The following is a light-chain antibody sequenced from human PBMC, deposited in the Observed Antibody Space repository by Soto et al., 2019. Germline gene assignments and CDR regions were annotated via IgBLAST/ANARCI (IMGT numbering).Light chain of an antibody. Sequence: EIGLTQSPGTLSLYPGERATLSCRASQSVTSNYLAWYQQKPGQAPSLVIYGASSRATGIPDRFSGSGSGTDFTLTISKLEPEDFAVYYCQQYGSSPTFGQGTKVEIK. J-gene: IGKJ1*01. CDR2: GAS. CDR1: QSVTSNY. CDR3: QQYGSSPT. V-gene: IGKV3-20*01.